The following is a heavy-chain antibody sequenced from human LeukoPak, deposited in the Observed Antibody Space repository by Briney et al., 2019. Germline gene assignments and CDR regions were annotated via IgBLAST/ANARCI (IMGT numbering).Heavy chain of an antibody. V-gene: IGHV4-61*02. CDR1: GGSISSGSYY. CDR2: IYTSGST. CDR3: ARYSGGIVASSTTDY. J-gene: IGHJ4*02. Sequence: SETLSLTCTVSGGSISSGSYYWSWIRQPAGKGLEWIGRIYTSGSTNYNPSLKSRVTISVDTSKNQFSLKLSSVTAADTAVYYCARYSGGIVASSTTDYWGQGTLVTVSS. D-gene: IGHD1-26*01.